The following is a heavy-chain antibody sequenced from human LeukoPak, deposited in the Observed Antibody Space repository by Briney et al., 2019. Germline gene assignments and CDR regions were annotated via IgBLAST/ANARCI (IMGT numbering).Heavy chain of an antibody. CDR1: GGSISSSNW. J-gene: IGHJ4*02. CDR3: ARKDYSSGWPFDY. Sequence: PSGTLSLTCAVSGGSISSSNWWSWVRQPPGKGLEWIGEIYHSGSTNYNPSLKSRVTISVDKSKNQFSLKLSSVTAADTAVYYCARKDYSSGWPFDYWGQGTLVTVSS. V-gene: IGHV4-4*02. D-gene: IGHD6-19*01. CDR2: IYHSGST.